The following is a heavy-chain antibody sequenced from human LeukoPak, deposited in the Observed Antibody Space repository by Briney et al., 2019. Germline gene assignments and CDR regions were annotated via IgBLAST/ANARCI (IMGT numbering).Heavy chain of an antibody. CDR3: ARAPIGGWYFDL. CDR2: TYYRSKCSN. V-gene: IGHV6-1*01. Sequence: PSQTLSLTCAISGDSVSSNSAAWNWIRQSPSRGLEWLGRTYYRSKCSNDYAVSVKSRITINPDTSQNQFSLQLNSLTPEDTAVYYCARAPIGGWYFDLWGRGTLVTVSS. J-gene: IGHJ2*01. D-gene: IGHD2-15*01. CDR1: GDSVSSNSAA.